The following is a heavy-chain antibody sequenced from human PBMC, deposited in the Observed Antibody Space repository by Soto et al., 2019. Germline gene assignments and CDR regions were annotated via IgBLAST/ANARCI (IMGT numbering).Heavy chain of an antibody. CDR1: GGSFSGYY. Sequence: SETLSLTCAVYGGSFSGYYWSWIRQPPGKGLEWIGEINHSGSTNYNPSLKSRVTISVDTSKNQFSLKLSSVTAADTAVYYCARAHDYSNGRWFDPWGQGTLVTVSS. J-gene: IGHJ5*02. D-gene: IGHD4-4*01. V-gene: IGHV4-34*01. CDR3: ARAHDYSNGRWFDP. CDR2: INHSGST.